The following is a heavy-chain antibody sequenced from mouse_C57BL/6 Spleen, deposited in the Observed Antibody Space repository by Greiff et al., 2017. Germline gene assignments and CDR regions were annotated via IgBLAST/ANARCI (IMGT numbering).Heavy chain of an antibody. CDR3: ARYGYDKGY. Sequence: QVQLQQPGAELVKPGASVKLSCKASGYTFTGYWLQWVKQRPGQGLEWIGEIDPSDRYTHYNPPFKGTATLTVDTSSSTAYMQLSSLTSEDSAVYYCARYGYDKGYWGKGTTRTGSS. V-gene: IGHV1-50*01. CDR1: GYTFTGYW. D-gene: IGHD2-2*01. J-gene: IGHJ2*01. CDR2: IDPSDRYT.